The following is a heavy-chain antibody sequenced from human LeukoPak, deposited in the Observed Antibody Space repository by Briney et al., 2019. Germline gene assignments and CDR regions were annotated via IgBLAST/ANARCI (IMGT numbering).Heavy chain of an antibody. CDR2: ISGSGGNT. CDR1: GFTFSSYA. V-gene: IGHV3-23*01. CDR3: AKGSRYDFWSGYYD. D-gene: IGHD3-3*01. Sequence: GGSLRLSCAAAGFTFSSYAMSWVRQAPGKGLEWVSAISGSGGNTYYADSVKGRFTISRDNSKNTLYLQMNSLRAEDTAVYYCAKGSRYDFWSGYYDWGQGTLVTVSS. J-gene: IGHJ4*02.